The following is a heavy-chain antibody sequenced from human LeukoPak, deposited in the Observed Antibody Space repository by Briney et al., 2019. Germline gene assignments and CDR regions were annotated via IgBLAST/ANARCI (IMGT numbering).Heavy chain of an antibody. CDR2: MNPNSGNT. J-gene: IGHJ5*02. CDR1: GYTFTSYD. Sequence: GASVKVSCKAFGYTFTSYDINWVRQATGQGLEWMGWMNPNSGNTGYAQKFQGRVTMTRNTSISTAYMELSSLRSEDTAVYYCARVSFITMIRHGGFDPWGQGTLVTVSS. CDR3: ARVSFITMIRHGGFDP. D-gene: IGHD3-22*01. V-gene: IGHV1-8*01.